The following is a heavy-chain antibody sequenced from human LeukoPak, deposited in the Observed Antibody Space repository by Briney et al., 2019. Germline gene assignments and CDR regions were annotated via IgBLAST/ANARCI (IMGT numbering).Heavy chain of an antibody. CDR2: INHSGST. Sequence: SETLSLTCAVYGGSFSGYYWSWIRQPPGKGLEWIGEINHSGSTNYNPSLKGRVTISVDTSKNQFSLKLSSVTAADTAVYYCARAQYSSSWYYWGQGTLVTVSS. D-gene: IGHD6-13*01. CDR1: GGSFSGYY. J-gene: IGHJ4*02. V-gene: IGHV4-34*01. CDR3: ARAQYSSSWYY.